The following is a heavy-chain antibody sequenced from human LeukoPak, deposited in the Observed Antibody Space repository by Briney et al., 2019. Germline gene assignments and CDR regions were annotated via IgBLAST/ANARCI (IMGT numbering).Heavy chain of an antibody. D-gene: IGHD1-14*01. CDR3: ARDIGGTFFFDY. V-gene: IGHV3-21*01. CDR2: ISSSSSYI. J-gene: IGHJ4*02. CDR1: GFTFSSYG. Sequence: GSLRLSCAASGFTFSSYGMNWVRQAPGKGLEWVSSISSSSSYIYYADSVKGRFTISRDNAKNSLYLQMNSLRAEDTAVYYCARDIGGTFFFDYWGQGTLVTVSS.